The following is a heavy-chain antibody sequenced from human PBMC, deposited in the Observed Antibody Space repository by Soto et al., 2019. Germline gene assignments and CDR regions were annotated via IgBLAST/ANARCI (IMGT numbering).Heavy chain of an antibody. D-gene: IGHD3-3*01. J-gene: IGHJ4*02. V-gene: IGHV3-30*18. CDR2: ISYDGSNK. CDR3: AKEVLRFLEWLDY. Sequence: GGSLRLSCAASGFTFSSYGMHWVRQAPGKGLEWVAVISYDGSNKYYADSVKGRFTISRDNSKNTLYLQMNSLRAEDTAVYYCAKEVLRFLEWLDYWGQGTLVTVSS. CDR1: GFTFSSYG.